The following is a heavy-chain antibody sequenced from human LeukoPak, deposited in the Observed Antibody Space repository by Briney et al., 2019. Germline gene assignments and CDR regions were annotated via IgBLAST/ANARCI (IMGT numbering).Heavy chain of an antibody. Sequence: SETLSLTCTVSGDSINNYHWSWFRQPAGKGLEWIGHIFVSGSTHYNPSLKSRVTMSVDSSKNQLSLKLNSVTAADTAVYYCARCLTRTYYYYFMDVWGKGTTVTVSS. D-gene: IGHD3-9*01. V-gene: IGHV4-4*07. CDR2: IFVSGST. J-gene: IGHJ6*03. CDR3: ARCLTRTYYYYFMDV. CDR1: GDSINNYH.